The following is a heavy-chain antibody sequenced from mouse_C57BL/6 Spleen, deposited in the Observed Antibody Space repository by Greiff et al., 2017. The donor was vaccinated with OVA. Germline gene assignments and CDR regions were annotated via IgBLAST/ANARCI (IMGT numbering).Heavy chain of an antibody. V-gene: IGHV1-53*01. D-gene: IGHD1-1*01. J-gene: IGHJ2*01. CDR2: INPSNGGT. CDR1: GYTFTSYW. Sequence: QVQLQQSGTELVKPGASVKLSCKASGYTFTSYWMHWVKQRPGQGLEWIGNINPSNGGTNYNEKFKSKATLTVDKSSSPTYMQLSSHTSEDSAVYYCSRTYYGSGPLDYWGQGTTLTVSS. CDR3: SRTYYGSGPLDY.